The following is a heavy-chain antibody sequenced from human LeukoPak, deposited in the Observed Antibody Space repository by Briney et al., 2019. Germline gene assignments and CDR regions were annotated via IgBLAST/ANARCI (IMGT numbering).Heavy chain of an antibody. J-gene: IGHJ4*02. V-gene: IGHV4-59*12. Sequence: PSETLSLTCTVSGGSISSDYWSWIRQPAGKGLEWIGYIHHSGSTSYNPSLKSRVTISVDRSKNQFSLKLSSVTAADTAVYYCAKGYYYGSGTYADPFDFWGQGALVTVSS. D-gene: IGHD3-10*01. CDR1: GGSISSDY. CDR2: IHHSGST. CDR3: AKGYYYGSGTYADPFDF.